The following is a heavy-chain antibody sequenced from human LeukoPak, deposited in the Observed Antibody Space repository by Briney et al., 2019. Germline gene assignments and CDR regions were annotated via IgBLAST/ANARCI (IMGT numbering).Heavy chain of an antibody. D-gene: IGHD5-18*01. CDR1: GYTSTSYG. J-gene: IGHJ5*02. Sequence: ASVKVSCKASGYTSTSYGISWVRQAPGQGLEWMGWISAYNGNTNYAQKLQGRVTMTTDTSTSTAYMELRSLRSDDTAVYYCARIHYSYGSFDPWGQGTLVTVSS. CDR3: ARIHYSYGSFDP. V-gene: IGHV1-18*01. CDR2: ISAYNGNT.